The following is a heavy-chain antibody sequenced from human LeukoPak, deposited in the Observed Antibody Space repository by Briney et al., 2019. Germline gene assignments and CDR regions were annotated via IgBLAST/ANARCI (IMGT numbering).Heavy chain of an antibody. Sequence: GGSLRLSCAASGFTFTSYWMNWVRQAPGKGLEWVALINPDGSQTNYVDSVKGRFTISRDNAENSLYLQMNSLRAVDTAVYYCARDLGYGALDPWGQGTLVTVSS. V-gene: IGHV3-7*01. J-gene: IGHJ5*02. CDR3: ARDLGYGALDP. CDR2: INPDGSQT. D-gene: IGHD4-17*01. CDR1: GFTFTSYW.